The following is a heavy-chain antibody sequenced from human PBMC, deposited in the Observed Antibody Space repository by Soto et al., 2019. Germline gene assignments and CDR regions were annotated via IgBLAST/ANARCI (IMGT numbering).Heavy chain of an antibody. J-gene: IGHJ6*03. CDR3: ARFSWYDGDSITNYYMDF. Sequence: LQESGPGLVKPSETLSLTCSVFGDSISSRSYYWAWIRRPPGMGLEWIASISYTGNTYYNPSLTSRAAISGDTSKNQFSLTLSFVTAADTAVYYCARFSWYDGDSITNYYMDFWGNGATVTVSS. D-gene: IGHD6-13*01. V-gene: IGHV4-39*01. CDR1: GDSISSRSYY. CDR2: ISYTGNT.